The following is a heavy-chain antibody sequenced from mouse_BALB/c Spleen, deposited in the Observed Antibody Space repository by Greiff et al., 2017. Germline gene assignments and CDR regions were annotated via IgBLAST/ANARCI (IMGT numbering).Heavy chain of an antibody. Sequence: VHVKQSGAELVKPGASVKLSCTASGFNIKDTYMHWVKQRPEQGLEWIGRIDPANGNTKYDPKFQGKATITADTSSNTAYLQLSSLTSEDTAVYYCARSRGVPDYWGQGTTLTGSS. CDR2: IDPANGNT. D-gene: IGHD2-14*01. V-gene: IGHV14-3*02. J-gene: IGHJ2*01. CDR3: ARSRGVPDY. CDR1: GFNIKDTY.